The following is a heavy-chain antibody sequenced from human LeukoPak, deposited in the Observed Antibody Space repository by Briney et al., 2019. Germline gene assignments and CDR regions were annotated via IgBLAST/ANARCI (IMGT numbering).Heavy chain of an antibody. D-gene: IGHD4-17*01. Sequence: PSETLSLTCAVYGGSFSGYYWSWIRQPPGKGLEWIGEINHSGSTNYNPSLKSRVTISVDTSKNQFSLKLSSVTAADTAVYYCARSNYDYGDYYFNYWGQGTLVTVSS. CDR2: INHSGST. CDR1: GGSFSGYY. V-gene: IGHV4-34*01. CDR3: ARSNYDYGDYYFNY. J-gene: IGHJ4*02.